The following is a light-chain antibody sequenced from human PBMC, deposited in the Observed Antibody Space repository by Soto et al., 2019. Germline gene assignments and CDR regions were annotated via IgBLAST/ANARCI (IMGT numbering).Light chain of an antibody. Sequence: DILMTQSPASLALSLGERASIHCRSSQTILYSSNNKQYLAWYQQKPGQPPKLLVHWAFFRASGVPERFSGGGSERDFTLTISGLRAEDVAIYYCQQYYDTVWTFGQGTKVEIK. J-gene: IGKJ1*01. CDR2: WAF. CDR1: QTILYSSNNKQY. CDR3: QQYYDTVWT. V-gene: IGKV4-1*01.